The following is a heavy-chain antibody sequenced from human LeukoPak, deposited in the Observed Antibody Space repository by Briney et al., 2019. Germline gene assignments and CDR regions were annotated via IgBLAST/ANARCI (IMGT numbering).Heavy chain of an antibody. Sequence: SETLSLTCTVSGGSISSGGYSWSWIRQHPGKGLEWIGYIYYSGSTYYNPSLKSRVTISVDTSKNQFSLKLSSVTAADTAVYYCARVASGVGYNWFDPWGQGTLVTVSS. CDR3: ARVASGVGYNWFDP. V-gene: IGHV4-31*02. J-gene: IGHJ5*02. CDR2: IYYSGST. D-gene: IGHD2-15*01. CDR1: GGSISSGGYS.